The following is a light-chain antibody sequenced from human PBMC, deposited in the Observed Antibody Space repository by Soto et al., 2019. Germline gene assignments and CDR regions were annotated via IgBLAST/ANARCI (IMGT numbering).Light chain of an antibody. CDR1: GSNIGGNT. CDR2: GNN. J-gene: IGLJ1*01. Sequence: QSVLTQPPSASGTPGQRVTISCSGSGSNIGGNTVNWYQQLPGTAPKLLIYGNNQRPSGVPDRFSGSKSATSASLAISGLQSEDEADYYCAAWDDRLNGPVFGTGTKVTVL. V-gene: IGLV1-44*01. CDR3: AAWDDRLNGPV.